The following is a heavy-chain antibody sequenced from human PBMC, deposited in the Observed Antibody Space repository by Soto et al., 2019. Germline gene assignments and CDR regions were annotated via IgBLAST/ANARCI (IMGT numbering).Heavy chain of an antibody. CDR3: EGYPLQAYFQKCFDP. Sequence: PSETLSLTCTVSGGSISSYYWSWIRQPPGKGLEWIGEIYHSGSTNYNPSLKSRVTVSIDTSKSQFSLNLISVTPADTAVYYCEGYPLQAYFQKCFDPWGQGTLVTVSS. J-gene: IGHJ5*02. CDR2: IYHSGST. CDR1: GGSISSYY. D-gene: IGHD2-2*01. V-gene: IGHV4-59*01.